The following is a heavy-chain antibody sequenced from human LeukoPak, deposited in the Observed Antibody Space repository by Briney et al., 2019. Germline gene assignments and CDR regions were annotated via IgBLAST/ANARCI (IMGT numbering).Heavy chain of an antibody. Sequence: GGSLRLSCAASTFTFSGSAIHWVRQASGKGLEWVGRIRSKANSYATAYAASVKGRFTISRDDSKNTAYLQMNSLKTEDTAVYYCARLPRTLNTYYYGSGNIYYYYMDVWGKGTTVTISS. D-gene: IGHD3-10*01. V-gene: IGHV3-73*01. J-gene: IGHJ6*03. CDR1: TFTFSGSA. CDR2: IRSKANSYAT. CDR3: ARLPRTLNTYYYGSGNIYYYYMDV.